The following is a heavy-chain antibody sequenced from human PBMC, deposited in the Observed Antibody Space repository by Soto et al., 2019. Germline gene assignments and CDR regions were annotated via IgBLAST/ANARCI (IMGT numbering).Heavy chain of an antibody. V-gene: IGHV4-4*02. J-gene: IGHJ4*02. D-gene: IGHD1-7*01. Sequence: SLSLTCAVSGGSFTSNNWWTWVRQPPGQGLEWIGEIYRTGSTNYNPSLKSRVTRSLDKSENQFSLKVTSLTAADTAVYYCASRDPGTSVDYWGQGTLVTVSS. CDR3: ASRDPGTSVDY. CDR2: IYRTGST. CDR1: GGSFTSNNW.